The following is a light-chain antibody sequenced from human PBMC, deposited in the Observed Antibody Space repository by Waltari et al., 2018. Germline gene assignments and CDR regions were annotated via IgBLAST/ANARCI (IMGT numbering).Light chain of an antibody. V-gene: IGLV3-19*01. CDR1: SLRSYY. CDR2: GKN. CDR3: NSRDSSGNHR. J-gene: IGLJ2*01. Sequence: SSELTQDPAVSVALGQTVRITCRGDSLRSYYASWYQQKPGQAPVLVIYGKNNRPSGIPDRFSGSSSGNTASLTITGAQAEDEADYYCNSRDSSGNHRFGGGTKLTVL.